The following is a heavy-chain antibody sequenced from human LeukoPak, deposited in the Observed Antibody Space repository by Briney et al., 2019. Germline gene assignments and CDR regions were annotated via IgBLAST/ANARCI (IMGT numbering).Heavy chain of an antibody. CDR2: LSSDGNNN. J-gene: IGHJ4*02. D-gene: IGHD1-26*01. CDR1: GFTFSNYG. CDR3: AKGLLSNSQRGYFDC. Sequence: GRSQSLSCAASGFTFSNYGMHWVRQAPGKGLEWLAVLSSDGNNNFSAHSVKGRFTISRDNTNNTMYLQMNSLRIEDTAVYYCAKGLLSNSQRGYFDCWGQGALVSVSA. V-gene: IGHV3-30*18.